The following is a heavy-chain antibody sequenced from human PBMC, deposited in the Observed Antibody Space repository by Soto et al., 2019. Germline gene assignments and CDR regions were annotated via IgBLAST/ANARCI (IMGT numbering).Heavy chain of an antibody. J-gene: IGHJ4*02. CDR1: GFVFKDSS. CDR2: IRDRAYSYAT. D-gene: IGHD3-10*01. CDR3: TRLISAAHDY. V-gene: IGHV3-73*01. Sequence: EVLLVESGGGMVQPGGSLKLSCAASGFVFKDSSIHWVRQASGKGLEWVGSIRDRAYSYATAYAESVKGRFTISRDDSNNTAYLQMSGLKTEDAAIYYCTRLISAAHDYWGQGTLVTVSS.